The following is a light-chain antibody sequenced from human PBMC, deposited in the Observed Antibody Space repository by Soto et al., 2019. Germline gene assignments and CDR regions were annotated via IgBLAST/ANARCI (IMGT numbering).Light chain of an antibody. Sequence: GDSVTITCRSSQSISTWLAWYQQKPGKAPKLLVYKASSLESGVPSRFSGSGSGTEFTLTISSLQPDDFATYYCQHYDTYPLTFGGGTKVDIK. J-gene: IGKJ4*01. CDR2: KAS. V-gene: IGKV1-5*03. CDR3: QHYDTYPLT. CDR1: QSISTW.